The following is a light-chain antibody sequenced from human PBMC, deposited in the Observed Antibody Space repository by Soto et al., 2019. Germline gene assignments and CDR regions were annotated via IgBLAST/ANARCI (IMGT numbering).Light chain of an antibody. CDR1: QSVSSSY. J-gene: IGKJ1*01. CDR3: QQYGSSPT. CDR2: GAS. V-gene: IGKV3-20*01. Sequence: EIVLTQSPGTLSLSPGERATLSCRASQSVSSSYLAWYQQKPGQAPRLLIYGASSSATGIPDRFSGSGYGTDFTLTISRLEPEDFAVYYCQQYGSSPTFGQGTKVEIK.